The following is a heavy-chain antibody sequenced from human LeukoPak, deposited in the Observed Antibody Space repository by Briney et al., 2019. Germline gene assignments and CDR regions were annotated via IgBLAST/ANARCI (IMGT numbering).Heavy chain of an antibody. CDR1: GFTFSNYW. CDR2: IKEDGSER. V-gene: IGHV3-7*01. D-gene: IGHD1-7*01. J-gene: IGHJ4*02. CDR3: ARDKELGSQRGSSFDY. Sequence: PGGSLRLSCEASGFTFSNYWMSWVRQAPGKGLEWVANIKEDGSERYHVDSVMGRFTISRDNAKNSLYLQMSSLRVEDTAVYYCARDKELGSQRGSSFDYWGQGTLLTVSS.